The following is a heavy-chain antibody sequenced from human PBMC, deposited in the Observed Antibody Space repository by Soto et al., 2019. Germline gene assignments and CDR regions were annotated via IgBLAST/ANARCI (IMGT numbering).Heavy chain of an antibody. J-gene: IGHJ4*02. Sequence: EVQLLESGGGLVQPGESLRLSCVASGFTFSSYAMTWVRQAPGKGLEWVSTITGSDGSTYYADSVKGRFTISRDNSKNTLYLLMNGLRAEDTAVYYCAKDHGYRSGWPFDSWGQGTLVTVSS. CDR1: GFTFSSYA. CDR3: AKDHGYRSGWPFDS. D-gene: IGHD6-19*01. CDR2: ITGSDGST. V-gene: IGHV3-23*01.